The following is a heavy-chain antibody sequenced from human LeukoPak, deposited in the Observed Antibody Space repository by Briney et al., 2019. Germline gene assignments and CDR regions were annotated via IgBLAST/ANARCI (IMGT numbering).Heavy chain of an antibody. CDR1: GGSISSYY. Sequence: PSETLSLTCTVSGGSISSYYRTWIRQPPGKGLGLEWIGYIYYSCGTNYNPSLKSRFTISIDTSKNQVSLKLSSVTAADTAVYYCARLWDSSSSLDYWGQGTLVTVSS. D-gene: IGHD6-6*01. CDR2: IYYSCGT. V-gene: IGHV4-59*08. J-gene: IGHJ4*02. CDR3: ARLWDSSSSLDY.